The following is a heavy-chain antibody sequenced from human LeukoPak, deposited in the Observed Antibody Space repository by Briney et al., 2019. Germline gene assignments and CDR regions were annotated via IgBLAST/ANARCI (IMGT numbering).Heavy chain of an antibody. CDR3: AVDTSGSYAFDY. CDR1: GFTFDDYA. V-gene: IGHV3-9*01. Sequence: PGGSLRLSCAASGFTFDDYAKHWVRQAPGKGLEWVSGISWNSGSIGYADSVKGRFTISRDNAKNSLYLQMNSLRAEDTALYYCAVDTSGSYAFDYWGQGTLVTVSS. D-gene: IGHD1-26*01. J-gene: IGHJ4*02. CDR2: ISWNSGSI.